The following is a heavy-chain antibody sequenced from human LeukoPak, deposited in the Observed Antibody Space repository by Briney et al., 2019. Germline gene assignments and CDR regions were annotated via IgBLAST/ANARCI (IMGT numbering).Heavy chain of an antibody. CDR2: ISGSGVTT. CDR1: GFTFSSYA. Sequence: GGSLRLSCVASGFTFSSYAMSWVRQAPGEGLEWVSAISGSGVTTHYAGSVKGRFSISRDNSKNTLYLQMNSLRAEDTATYYCAKDRTTVARIFDYWGQGTLVTVSS. D-gene: IGHD1/OR15-1a*01. V-gene: IGHV3-23*01. J-gene: IGHJ4*02. CDR3: AKDRTTVARIFDY.